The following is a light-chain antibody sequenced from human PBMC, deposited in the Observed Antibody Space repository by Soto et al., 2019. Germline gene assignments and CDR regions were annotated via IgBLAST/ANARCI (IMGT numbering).Light chain of an antibody. Sequence: KFMLTQPHSVSESPGETVTISCTRTSGGIANNYVQWYQQRPGSAPTIVIYEHNQTPSGVPDRFSGSTDCSSNSASLTIARLHNEDEAYYYCQSYASRFVFFGGGTKLTVL. CDR1: SGGIANNY. J-gene: IGLJ2*01. V-gene: IGLV6-57*03. CDR2: EHN. CDR3: QSYASRFVF.